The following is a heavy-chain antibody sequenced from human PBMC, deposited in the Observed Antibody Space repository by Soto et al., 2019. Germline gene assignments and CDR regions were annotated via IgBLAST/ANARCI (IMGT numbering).Heavy chain of an antibody. D-gene: IGHD6-13*01. CDR3: ASQRRGYSSSWQPLRY. CDR2: IIPIFGTA. CDR1: GGTFSSYA. J-gene: IGHJ4*02. Sequence: SVKVSCKASGGTFSSYAISWVRQAPGQGLEWMGGIIPIFGTANYAQKFQGRVTITADESTSTAYMELSSLRSEDTAVYYCASQRRGYSSSWQPLRYWGQGTLVTVSS. V-gene: IGHV1-69*13.